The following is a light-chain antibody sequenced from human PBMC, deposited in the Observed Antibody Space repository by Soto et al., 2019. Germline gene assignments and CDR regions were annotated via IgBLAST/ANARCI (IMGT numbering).Light chain of an antibody. Sequence: DVVMTQSPLSLSVTLGQSASVSCRSSESVLYSDGNSYLSWFQQRPGQSPTRLIHKVSNRDAGVPDRFSGSGSDTDFSLEIIRVEAGDVGVSYCRQGKYCPYTFGQGTQLAIK. J-gene: IGKJ2*01. CDR1: ESVLYSDGNSY. V-gene: IGKV2-30*01. CDR3: RQGKYCPYT. CDR2: KVS.